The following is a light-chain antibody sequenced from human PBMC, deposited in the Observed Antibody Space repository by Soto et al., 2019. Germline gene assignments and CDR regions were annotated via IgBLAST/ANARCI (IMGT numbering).Light chain of an antibody. CDR3: QQYNSFSWT. CDR2: DAS. CDR1: QSISTW. V-gene: IGKV1-5*01. J-gene: IGKJ1*01. Sequence: DIQMTQSPYTLSASVGDSVTITCRASQSISTWLAWYQQKPGKAPKLLIYDASSLEGGVPSRFSGSGSGTEFTLTISGLQPDDFATYYCQQYNSFSWTFGQGTKVDIK.